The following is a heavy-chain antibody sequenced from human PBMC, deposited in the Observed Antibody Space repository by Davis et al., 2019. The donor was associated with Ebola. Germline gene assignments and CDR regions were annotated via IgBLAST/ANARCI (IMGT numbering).Heavy chain of an antibody. CDR3: ARVLLGRKLVQGWDDAFDI. J-gene: IGHJ3*02. D-gene: IGHD6-13*01. CDR2: IYHTGRT. CDR1: GGSISGYS. Sequence: SETLSLTCTVSGGSISGYSWSWIRQPLGKGLEWIGYIYHTGRTNYNPSLKSRVTISLETSKSQFSLKLSSVTAADTAVYYCARVLLGRKLVQGWDDAFDIWGQGTMVTVSS. V-gene: IGHV4-59*01.